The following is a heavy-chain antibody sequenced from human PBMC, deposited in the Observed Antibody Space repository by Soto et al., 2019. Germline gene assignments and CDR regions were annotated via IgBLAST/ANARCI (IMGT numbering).Heavy chain of an antibody. D-gene: IGHD3-22*01. CDR1: GFSLSNARMG. V-gene: IGHV2-26*01. CDR2: IFSNDEK. J-gene: IGHJ4*02. CDR3: ARIWGFVAYDSRMKSIDY. Sequence: QVTLKESGPVLVKPTETLTLTCTVSGFSLSNARMGVSWIRQPPGKAMEWLAHIFSNDEKSYSTSLKSRLTISKDTSKSQVVLTMTNMDPVYTATYYCARIWGFVAYDSRMKSIDYWGQGTLVTVSS.